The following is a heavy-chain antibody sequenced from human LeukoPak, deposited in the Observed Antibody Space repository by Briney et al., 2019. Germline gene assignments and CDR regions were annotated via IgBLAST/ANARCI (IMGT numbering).Heavy chain of an antibody. CDR1: GFTFSSYW. CDR2: IKSDGSST. CDR3: ARGPYYYDSSGYYYL. Sequence: GGSLRLSCAASGFTFSSYWMHWVRQAPGKGLVWVSRIKSDGSSTSYADSVKGRFTISRDNAKNTLYLQMNSLRAEDTAVYYCARGPYYYDSSGYYYLWGQGTMVTVSS. V-gene: IGHV3-74*01. J-gene: IGHJ3*01. D-gene: IGHD3-22*01.